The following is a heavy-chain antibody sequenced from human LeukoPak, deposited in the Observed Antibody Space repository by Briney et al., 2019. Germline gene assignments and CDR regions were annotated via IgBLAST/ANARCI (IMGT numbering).Heavy chain of an antibody. CDR2: ISGSGGST. CDR1: GFTFSSYG. V-gene: IGHV3-23*01. J-gene: IGHJ4*02. D-gene: IGHD5-24*01. CDR3: AKDDGWVQYAN. Sequence: QSGGTLRLSCAASGFTFSSYGMSWVRQAPGKGLEWASAISGSGGSTYYADSVKGRFTISRDNSKNRLYLQMNSLRAEDTAIYYRAKDDGWVQYANWGQGTLVTVSS.